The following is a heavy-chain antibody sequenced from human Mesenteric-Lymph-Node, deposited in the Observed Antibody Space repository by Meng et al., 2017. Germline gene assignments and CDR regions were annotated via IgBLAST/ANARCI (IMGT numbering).Heavy chain of an antibody. V-gene: IGHV4-34*01. CDR1: GGSFSGYY. D-gene: IGHD4-23*01. Sequence: SETLSLTCAVYGGSFSGYYWSWIRQPPGKGLEWIGSIYYSGNTYYNPSLKSRVTISVDTSKNQFSLKLSSVTAADTAVYYCARETSDGGYYFDSWGQGTLVTVSS. CDR2: IYYSGNT. J-gene: IGHJ4*02. CDR3: ARETSDGGYYFDS.